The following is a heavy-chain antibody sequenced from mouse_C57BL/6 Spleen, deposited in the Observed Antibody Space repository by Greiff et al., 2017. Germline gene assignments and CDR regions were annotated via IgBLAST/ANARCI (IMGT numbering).Heavy chain of an antibody. V-gene: IGHV1-39*01. D-gene: IGHD2-4*01. Sequence: VQLQQSGPELVKPGASVKISCKASGYSFPYYNMNWGKQSKGKSPEWIGVINPNYGTTRYNQKFKGKATLTVEQSSSTAYMQLNSLTSEDSAVYYCARSGYDYDRYFDVWGTGTTVTVSS. J-gene: IGHJ1*03. CDR1: GYSFPYYN. CDR2: INPNYGTT. CDR3: ARSGYDYDRYFDV.